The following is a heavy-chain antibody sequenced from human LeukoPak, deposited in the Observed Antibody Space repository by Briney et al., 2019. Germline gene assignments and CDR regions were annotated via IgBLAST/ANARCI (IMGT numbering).Heavy chain of an antibody. CDR2: IYYSGST. D-gene: IGHD4-17*01. CDR3: ARDRGYGDYVFDY. V-gene: IGHV4-31*03. Sequence: PSETLSLTCTVSGGSISSGGYYWSWIRQHPGNGLEWIGYIYYSGSTYYNPPLKSRVTISVDTSKNQFSLKLSSVTAADTAVYYCARDRGYGDYVFDYWGQGTLVTVSS. J-gene: IGHJ4*02. CDR1: GGSISSGGYY.